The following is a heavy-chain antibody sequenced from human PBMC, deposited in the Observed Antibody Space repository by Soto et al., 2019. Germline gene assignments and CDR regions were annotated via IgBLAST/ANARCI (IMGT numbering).Heavy chain of an antibody. V-gene: IGHV4-39*02. CDR2: IFYTGTT. Sequence: SETLSLTCSVSGGSIAYNSYYWGWIRQPPGKGVEWVGGIFYTGTTYYSPSLKDRVSISVDTSKNSFSLNLTSVTAADTAVYFCARLVVVAPVANVWGQGALVTVSS. CDR1: GGSIAYNSYY. CDR3: ARLVVVAPVANV. D-gene: IGHD2-21*01. J-gene: IGHJ4*02.